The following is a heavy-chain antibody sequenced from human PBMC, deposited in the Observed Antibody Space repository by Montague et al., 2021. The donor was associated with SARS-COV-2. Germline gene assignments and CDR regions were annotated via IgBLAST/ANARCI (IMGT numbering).Heavy chain of an antibody. CDR2: TCYRSMWKS. J-gene: IGHJ4*02. CDR1: GDSVSSHSAT. V-gene: IGHV6-1*01. Sequence: CAISGDSVSSHSATWNWIRQSPSRGLEWLGRTCYRSMWKSDYARSVKSRIAINPDTSKNQFSLQLSSVTPEDTALYYCVRGIEAAGSYDYWGQGTLVTVSS. D-gene: IGHD6-13*01. CDR3: VRGIEAAGSYDY.